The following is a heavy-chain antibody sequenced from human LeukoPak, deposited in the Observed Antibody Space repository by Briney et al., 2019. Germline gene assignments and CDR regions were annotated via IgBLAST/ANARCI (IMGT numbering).Heavy chain of an antibody. CDR3: AKDYYDSSGHLGFVDY. Sequence: PGGSLRLSCAASGFTFSNAWMSWVRQAPGKGLEWVGRIKSKTDGGTTDYAAPVKGRFTISRDNYKYTLYLQINSLSAEDTAVYFCAKDYYDSSGHLGFVDYWGQGTLVTVSS. V-gene: IGHV3-15*01. CDR2: IKSKTDGGTT. J-gene: IGHJ4*02. D-gene: IGHD3-22*01. CDR1: GFTFSNAW.